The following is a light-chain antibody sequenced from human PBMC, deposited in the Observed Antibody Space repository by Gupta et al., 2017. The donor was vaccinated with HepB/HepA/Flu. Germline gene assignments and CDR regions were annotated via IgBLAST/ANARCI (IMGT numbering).Light chain of an antibody. J-gene: IGKJ5*01. Sequence: DVVLTQSPLSLPVTLGQSASISCRSSESLVYSDGNTFLTWFQQRPGQSPRRLMSFVSNRDSGVPDRFSGSGSGTDFTLKISRVEAEDVGVYYCMQGTNWPITFGQGTRLEIK. V-gene: IGKV2-30*01. CDR2: FVS. CDR3: MQGTNWPIT. CDR1: ESLVYSDGNTF.